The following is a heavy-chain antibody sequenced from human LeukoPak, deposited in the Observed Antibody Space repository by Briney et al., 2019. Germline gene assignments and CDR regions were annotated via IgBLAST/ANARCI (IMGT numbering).Heavy chain of an antibody. CDR2: IYDSGST. Sequence: SETLSLTCAVYGGSFSGYYWSWIRQPPGKGLEWIGDIYDSGSTNYNPSLKSRVTISLDESKNQFSLNLRFVTAADTAVYYCARVRGAAVAGTPERTFDYWGQGALVTVSS. V-gene: IGHV4-34*01. J-gene: IGHJ4*02. CDR3: ARVRGAAVAGTPERTFDY. D-gene: IGHD6-19*01. CDR1: GGSFSGYY.